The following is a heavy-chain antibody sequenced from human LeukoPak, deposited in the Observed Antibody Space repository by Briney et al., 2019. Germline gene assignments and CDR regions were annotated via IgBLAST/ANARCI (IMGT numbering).Heavy chain of an antibody. V-gene: IGHV4-34*01. J-gene: IGHJ3*01. CDR3: ARHMSVSYDAFDL. CDR1: GGSFSGYY. D-gene: IGHD3-10*01. CDR2: INHSGST. Sequence: SETLSLTCAVYGGSFSGYYWSWIPQPPGKGLEWIGEINHSGSTNYNPSLKSRVTISVDTSKNQFSLKLSSVTAADTAVYYCARHMSVSYDAFDLWGRGTTVTVSS.